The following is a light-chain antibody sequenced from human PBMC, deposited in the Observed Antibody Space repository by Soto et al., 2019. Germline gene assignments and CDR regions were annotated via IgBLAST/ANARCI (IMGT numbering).Light chain of an antibody. J-gene: IGLJ1*01. CDR3: CSYAGSFTYV. V-gene: IGLV2-23*01. Sequence: QSVLTQPASVSGSPGQSITISCTGTSSDVGSGSHNVVSWYQQRPGKAPKVMIYEGTKRPSGVSNRFSGSKSGNTASLTISGLQAEDEADYYCCSYAGSFTYVFGTGTKV. CDR2: EGT. CDR1: SSDVGSGSHNV.